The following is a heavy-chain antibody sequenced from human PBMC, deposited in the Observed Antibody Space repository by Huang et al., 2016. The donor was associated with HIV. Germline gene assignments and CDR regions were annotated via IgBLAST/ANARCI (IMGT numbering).Heavy chain of an antibody. D-gene: IGHD3-3*01. Sequence: EVHLVESGGGLVQPGRSLRRSCAASGFTFRSYWMHWVRQPPGRGREWVANINQEGSERFYVDSVRGRFTIARDNANDSVSLQLNSLKGEDTAMYYCTRGFRAKPGDYWGQGSLVIVSS. J-gene: IGHJ4*02. CDR3: TRGFRAKPGDY. CDR1: GFTFRSYW. CDR2: INQEGSER. V-gene: IGHV3-7*01.